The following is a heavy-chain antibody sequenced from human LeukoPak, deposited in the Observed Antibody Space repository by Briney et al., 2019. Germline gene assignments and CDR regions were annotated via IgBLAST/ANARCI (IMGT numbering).Heavy chain of an antibody. D-gene: IGHD3-9*01. J-gene: IGHJ6*04. CDR3: ARSYYDILTGYYMDV. Sequence: ASVKVSCKASGGTFSSYAISWVRQAPGQGLEWMGWISAYNGNTNYAQKLQGRVTMTTDTSTSTAYMELRSLRSDDTAVYYCARSYYDILTGYYMDVWGKGTTVTISS. CDR1: GGTFSSYA. V-gene: IGHV1-18*01. CDR2: ISAYNGNT.